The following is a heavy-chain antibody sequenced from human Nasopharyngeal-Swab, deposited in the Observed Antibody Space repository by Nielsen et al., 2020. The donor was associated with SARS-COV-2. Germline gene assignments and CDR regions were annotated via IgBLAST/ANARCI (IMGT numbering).Heavy chain of an antibody. Sequence: VRQMPGKGLEWVANIKQDGSEKYYVDSVKGRFTISRDNAKNSLYLQMNSLRAEDTAVYYCARDLCITMVRGVTRDNWFDPWGQGTLVTVSS. V-gene: IGHV3-7*04. J-gene: IGHJ5*02. CDR3: ARDLCITMVRGVTRDNWFDP. D-gene: IGHD3-10*01. CDR2: IKQDGSEK.